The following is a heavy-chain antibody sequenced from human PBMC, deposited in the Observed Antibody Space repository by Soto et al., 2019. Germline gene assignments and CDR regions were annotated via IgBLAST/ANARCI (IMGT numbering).Heavy chain of an antibody. J-gene: IGHJ6*02. Sequence: PGGSLRLSCAASGFTFSSYAMSWVRQAPGKGLEWVSAISGSGGSTCYADSVKGRFTISRDNSKNTLYLQMNSLRAEDTAVYYCAKREGHSNLSPPYYYYGMDVWGQGTTFTVSS. CDR2: ISGSGGST. V-gene: IGHV3-23*01. CDR1: GFTFSSYA. D-gene: IGHD7-27*01. CDR3: AKREGHSNLSPPYYYYGMDV.